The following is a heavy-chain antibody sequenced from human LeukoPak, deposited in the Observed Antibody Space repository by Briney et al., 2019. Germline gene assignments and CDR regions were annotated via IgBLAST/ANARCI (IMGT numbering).Heavy chain of an antibody. CDR2: INWNGGST. CDR3: ARDPEDIVVVPAAIPGSWFDP. J-gene: IGHJ5*02. CDR1: EFTFDDYG. V-gene: IGHV3-20*04. Sequence: GGSLRLSCAASEFTFDDYGMSWVRQAPGKGLEWVSGINWNGGSTGYADSVKGRFTISRDNAKNSLYLQMNSLRAEDTALYYCARDPEDIVVVPAAIPGSWFDPWGQGTLVTVSS. D-gene: IGHD2-2*02.